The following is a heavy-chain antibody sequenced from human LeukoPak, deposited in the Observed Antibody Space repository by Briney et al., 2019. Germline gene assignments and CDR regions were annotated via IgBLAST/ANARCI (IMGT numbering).Heavy chain of an antibody. V-gene: IGHV4-34*01. Sequence: PSGTLSLTCAVYGGSFSGYYWSWIRQPPGKGLEWIGEINHSGSTNYNPSLKSRVTISVDTTKNQFSLKLSSVTAADTAVYYCARVRWGTFDYWGQGTLVTVSS. CDR1: GGSFSGYY. J-gene: IGHJ4*02. CDR2: INHSGST. CDR3: ARVRWGTFDY. D-gene: IGHD3-16*01.